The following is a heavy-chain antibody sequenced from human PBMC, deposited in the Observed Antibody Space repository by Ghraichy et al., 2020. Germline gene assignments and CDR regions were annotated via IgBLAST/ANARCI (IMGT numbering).Heavy chain of an antibody. V-gene: IGHV3-23*01. CDR2: ISGSGGST. Sequence: GGSLRLSCAASGFTFSNYAMTWVRQAPGKGLDWVSAISGSGGSTYYADSVKGRFTISRDNSKNTLYLQMNSLRAEDTAVYYCAKGVAYDTSGYYPYHYYYAMDVWGQGTTVTVSS. CDR1: GFTFSNYA. D-gene: IGHD3-22*01. J-gene: IGHJ6*02. CDR3: AKGVAYDTSGYYPYHYYYAMDV.